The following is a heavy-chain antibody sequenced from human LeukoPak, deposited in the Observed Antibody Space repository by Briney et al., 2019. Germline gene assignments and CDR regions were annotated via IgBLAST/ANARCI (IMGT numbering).Heavy chain of an antibody. D-gene: IGHD3-9*01. CDR2: IYSGGST. V-gene: IGHV3-66*01. CDR1: GFTVSSNY. Sequence: GGSLRLSCAASGFTVSSNYMSWVRQAPGKGLEWVSVIYSGGSTYYADSVKGRFTISRDNSKNTLYLQMNSLRAEDTAVYYCAREGADYDILTGYQYYFDYWGQGTLVTVSS. CDR3: AREGADYDILTGYQYYFDY. J-gene: IGHJ4*02.